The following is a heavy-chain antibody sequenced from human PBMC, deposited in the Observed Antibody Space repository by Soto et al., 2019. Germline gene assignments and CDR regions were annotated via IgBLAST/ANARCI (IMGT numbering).Heavy chain of an antibody. D-gene: IGHD5-12*01. CDR3: GRSFPREYSGLDY. V-gene: IGHV1-46*01. J-gene: IGHJ4*02. CDR1: GYTLTSYY. Sequence: ASVKVCCKASGYTLTSYYRHWVRQDPGQGLEWMGIINPSGGSTSYAQKFQGRVTMTRDTSTSTVYMELSSLRSEDTAVYYCGRSFPREYSGLDYWGQGTLVTVSS. CDR2: INPSGGST.